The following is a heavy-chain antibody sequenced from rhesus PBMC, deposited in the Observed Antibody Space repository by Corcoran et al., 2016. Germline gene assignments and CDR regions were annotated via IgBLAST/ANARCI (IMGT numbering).Heavy chain of an antibody. CDR3: ARDPLQLELFSSLDV. CDR2: ISGSSGST. D-gene: IGHD1-1*01. Sequence: QVQLQESGPGLVKPSETLSLTCAVSGGSISSSTWWSWFRQPPGHALEWIGYISGSSGSTYYNPSLKSRVTISKDTSKNQFSLKLSSVTAADTAVYYCARDPLQLELFSSLDVWGRGVLVTVSS. CDR1: GGSISSSTW. V-gene: IGHV4S19*01. J-gene: IGHJ5-2*02.